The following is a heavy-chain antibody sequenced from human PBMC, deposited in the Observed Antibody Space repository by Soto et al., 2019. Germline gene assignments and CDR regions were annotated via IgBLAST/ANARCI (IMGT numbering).Heavy chain of an antibody. CDR3: SRDVVVGAKALNY. D-gene: IGHD2-15*01. V-gene: IGHV3-53*01. CDR1: GFTVSSNY. CDR2: IYSGGST. Sequence: PGGSLRLSCAASGFTVSSNYMSWVRQAPGKGLEWVSVIYSGGSTYYADSVKGRFTISRDNSKNTLYLQMNSLRVEDTAVYFCSRDVVVGAKALNYWGQGALVTVSS. J-gene: IGHJ4*02.